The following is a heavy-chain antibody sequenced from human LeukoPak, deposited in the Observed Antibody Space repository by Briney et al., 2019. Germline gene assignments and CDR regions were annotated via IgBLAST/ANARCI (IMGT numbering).Heavy chain of an antibody. Sequence: ASVKVSCKASGYTFTGYYMHWVRQAPGQGLEWMGWINPNSGGTNYAQKFQGRVTMTRDTSISTAYMELSRLRSDDTAVFYCARVRSAGEWGSDYWGQGTLVTVSS. D-gene: IGHD3-16*01. J-gene: IGHJ4*02. CDR2: INPNSGGT. V-gene: IGHV1-2*02. CDR1: GYTFTGYY. CDR3: ARVRSAGEWGSDY.